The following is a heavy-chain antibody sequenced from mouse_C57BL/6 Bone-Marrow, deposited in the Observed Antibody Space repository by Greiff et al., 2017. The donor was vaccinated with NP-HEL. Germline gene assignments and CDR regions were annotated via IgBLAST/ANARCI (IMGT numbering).Heavy chain of an antibody. Sequence: SGAELVRPGASVKMSCKASGYTFTSYNMHWVKQTPRQGLEWIGAIYPGNGDTSYNQKFKGKATLTVDKSSSTAYMQLSSLTSEDSAVYFCARWIEYYYGSSTGFAYWGQGTLVTVSA. D-gene: IGHD1-1*01. CDR3: ARWIEYYYGSSTGFAY. CDR1: GYTFTSYN. CDR2: IYPGNGDT. V-gene: IGHV1-12*01. J-gene: IGHJ3*01.